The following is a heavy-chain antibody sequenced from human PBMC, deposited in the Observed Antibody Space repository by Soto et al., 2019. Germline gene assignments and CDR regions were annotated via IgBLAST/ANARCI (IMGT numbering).Heavy chain of an antibody. D-gene: IGHD2-15*01. CDR3: ARGQISHCSGGSSYDTPTDFDY. V-gene: IGHV1-69*06. J-gene: IGHJ4*02. CDR2: IIPIFGTA. CDR1: GGTFSSYA. Sequence: QVQLVQSGAEVKKPGSSVKVSCKASGGTFSSYAISWVRQAPGQGLEWMGGIIPIFGTANYAQKFQGRVTITADKSTSTAYMELSSLRSEDTAVYYCARGQISHCSGGSSYDTPTDFDYWGQGTLVTVSS.